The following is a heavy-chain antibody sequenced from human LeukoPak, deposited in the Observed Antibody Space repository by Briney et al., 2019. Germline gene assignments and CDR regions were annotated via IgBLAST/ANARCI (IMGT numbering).Heavy chain of an antibody. CDR1: GFTVSSNY. CDR2: IYSGGST. D-gene: IGHD4-11*01. CDR3: AITVTTSTYYFDY. J-gene: IGHJ4*02. V-gene: IGHV3-66*01. Sequence: GGSLRLSCAASGFTVSSNYMSLVRQAPWKGLEWVSVIYSGGSTYYADSVKGRSTISRDNSKNTLYLQMNSLRAEDTAVYYCAITVTTSTYYFDYWGQGTLVTVSS.